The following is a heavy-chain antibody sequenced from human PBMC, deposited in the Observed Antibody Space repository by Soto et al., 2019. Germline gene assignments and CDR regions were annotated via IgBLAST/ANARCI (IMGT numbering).Heavy chain of an antibody. CDR3: TTNWFDP. V-gene: IGHV3-74*01. J-gene: IGHJ5*02. CDR1: GFAFSSNW. Sequence: EVPLVESGGGLVQPGGSLRLSCAVSGFAFSSNWMHWVRQTPGKGLVWLSHINGDGSSTNYADSVKGRFTISRDNAKNTLYLQMNSLRAEDTAVYYCTTNWFDPWGQGTLVTVSS. CDR2: INGDGSST. D-gene: IGHD1-1*01.